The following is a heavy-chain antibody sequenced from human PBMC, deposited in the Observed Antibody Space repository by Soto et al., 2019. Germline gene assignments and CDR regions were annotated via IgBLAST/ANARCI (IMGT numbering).Heavy chain of an antibody. CDR3: ARGGVRGVIYGCDY. V-gene: IGHV4-34*01. CDR2: INHSGST. D-gene: IGHD3-10*01. CDR1: GGSFSGYY. Sequence: QVQLQQWGAGLLKPSETLSLTCAVYGGSFSGYYWSWIRQPPGKGLEWIGEINHSGSTNYNPSLKSRVTISVDTSKNQFSLKLSSVTAADTAVYYCARGGVRGVIYGCDYWGQGTLVTVSS. J-gene: IGHJ4*02.